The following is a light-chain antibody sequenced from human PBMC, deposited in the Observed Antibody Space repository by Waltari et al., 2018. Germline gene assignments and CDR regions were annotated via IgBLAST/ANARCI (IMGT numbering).Light chain of an antibody. J-gene: IGLJ2*01. V-gene: IGLV2-23*03. CDR2: EGD. CDR3: CSYAGGTTFL. Sequence: QSALTQPASVSGSLGQSITISCTGSGSEIDIYNLVSWYQQYPGKAPKLIIYEGDERPSGVSDRFSGSKSGHTASLTISGLQADDEAEYHCCSYAGGTTFLFGGGTKVTVL. CDR1: GSEIDIYNL.